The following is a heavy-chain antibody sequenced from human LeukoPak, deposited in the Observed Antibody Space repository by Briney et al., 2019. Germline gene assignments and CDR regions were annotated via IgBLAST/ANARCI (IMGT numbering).Heavy chain of an antibody. V-gene: IGHV4-59*11. J-gene: IGHJ4*02. CDR2: IYYSGST. D-gene: IGHD3-9*01. CDR1: VGSISTHC. Sequence: ASETLSLTCSVSVGSISTHCWGWIRRPPGKGLEWIGDIYYSGSTNYNLSLKSRVTISADTSKNQFYLRLSSVTAADTAVYYCARGKSDHILADWGQGTLVTVSS. CDR3: ARGKSDHILAD.